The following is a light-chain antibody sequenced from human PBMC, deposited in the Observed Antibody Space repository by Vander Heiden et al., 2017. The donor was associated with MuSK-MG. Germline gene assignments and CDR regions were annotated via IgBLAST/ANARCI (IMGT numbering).Light chain of an antibody. CDR2: QDS. Sequence: YELTQPPSVSVSPGQTASITRSGDKLGDKYACWYQQKPGQSPGRVIYQDSKRPSGIPERFSGSNSGNTATLTISGTQAMDEADYYCQAWDSSTAVFGTGTKVTVL. J-gene: IGLJ1*01. V-gene: IGLV3-1*01. CDR1: KLGDKY. CDR3: QAWDSSTAV.